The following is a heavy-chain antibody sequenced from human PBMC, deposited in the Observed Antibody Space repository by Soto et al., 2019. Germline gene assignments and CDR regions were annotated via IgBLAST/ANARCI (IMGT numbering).Heavy chain of an antibody. D-gene: IGHD6-19*01. CDR3: AYSSGWYRHDV. V-gene: IGHV4-4*02. J-gene: IGHJ3*01. CDR2: LLHSGTT. CDR1: GDSISSPKW. Sequence: QVQLQESGPGLVKPSGTLSLNCAVSGDSISSPKWWTWLRQPPGKGLEWIGDLLHSGTTNYNPSLKSRVILSVDKSQNQFSLSLTSVTAADTAIYYCAYSSGWYRHDVWGQGTSVTVSS.